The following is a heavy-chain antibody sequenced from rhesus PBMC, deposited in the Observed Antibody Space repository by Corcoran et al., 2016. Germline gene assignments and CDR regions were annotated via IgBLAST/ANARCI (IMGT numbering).Heavy chain of an antibody. CDR2: IRNKANRYTT. CDR3: TNDFDY. CDR1: GFTFSNYY. V-gene: IGHV3-13*01. J-gene: IGHJ4*01. Sequence: EVQLVESGGGLVQPGGSLRLSCAASGFTFSNYYMHWVRQAQGKGLEGVGLIRNKANRYTTEYVAAVKGRFTISIDDSKNTPYLQMSSLKTEDTALYYCTNDFDYWGQGVLVTVSS.